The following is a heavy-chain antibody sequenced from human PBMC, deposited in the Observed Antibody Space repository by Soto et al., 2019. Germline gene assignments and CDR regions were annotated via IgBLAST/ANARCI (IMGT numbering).Heavy chain of an antibody. Sequence: SETLSLTCTVSGGSISSSSYYWGWIRQPPGKGLEWIGSIYYSGSTYYNPSLKSRVTISVDTSKNQFSLKLSSVTAADTAVYYCARVTGVLRFLEWLLGYFQHWGQGTLVTVSS. D-gene: IGHD3-3*01. CDR3: ARVTGVLRFLEWLLGYFQH. V-gene: IGHV4-39*01. CDR2: IYYSGST. CDR1: GGSISSSSYY. J-gene: IGHJ1*01.